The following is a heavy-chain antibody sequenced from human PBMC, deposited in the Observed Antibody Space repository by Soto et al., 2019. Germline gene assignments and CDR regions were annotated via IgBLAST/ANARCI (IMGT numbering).Heavy chain of an antibody. CDR3: ASGYSSGWFYGVIDY. Sequence: GGSLRLSCAASGFTVSGYCMSWIRQAPGRGLEWVSYIRSSGSTIYYADSVKGRFTISRDTAKNALYLQMNSLRAEDTAVYYCASGYSSGWFYGVIDYWGQGTLVTVSS. CDR2: IRSSGSTI. J-gene: IGHJ4*02. CDR1: GFTVSGYC. D-gene: IGHD6-19*01. V-gene: IGHV3-11*01.